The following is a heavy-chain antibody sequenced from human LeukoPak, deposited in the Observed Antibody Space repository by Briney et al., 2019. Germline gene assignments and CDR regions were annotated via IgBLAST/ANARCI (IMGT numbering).Heavy chain of an antibody. Sequence: PGGSLRLSCVASGLTFSNSWMTWVRQAPGKGLEWVANIKKDGSETYYVDSVRGRFTVSRDNDNNSLYLEMNSLRDEDTAVYYCLQYNSENTWGQGTLVTVSS. V-gene: IGHV3-7*01. D-gene: IGHD1-14*01. J-gene: IGHJ5*02. CDR2: IKKDGSET. CDR1: GLTFSNSW. CDR3: LQYNSENT.